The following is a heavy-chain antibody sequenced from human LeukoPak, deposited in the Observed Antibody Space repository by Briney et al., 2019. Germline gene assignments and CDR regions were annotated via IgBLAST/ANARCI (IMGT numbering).Heavy chain of an antibody. D-gene: IGHD3-22*01. Sequence: GGSLRLSCAASGFSFNSYAIHWVRQAPGKGLEWVTAISYDGSNKHYADSVRGRFTISRDNSKNTLYLQMNSLRTEDTAVYYCARPHYYDTSGKGFDYGGQGTLITVSS. CDR1: GFSFNSYA. J-gene: IGHJ4*02. CDR2: ISYDGSNK. CDR3: ARPHYYDTSGKGFDY. V-gene: IGHV3-30*03.